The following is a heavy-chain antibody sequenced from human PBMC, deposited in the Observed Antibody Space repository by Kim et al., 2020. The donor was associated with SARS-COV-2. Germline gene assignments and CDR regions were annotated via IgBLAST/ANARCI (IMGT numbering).Heavy chain of an antibody. D-gene: IGHD6-13*01. Sequence: SQTLSLTCAVYGGSFSGYYWSWIRQPTGKGLEWIGEINHSGSTNYNPSLKSRVTISVDTSKNQFSLKLSSVTAADTAVYYCARAKQQLGYYFDYWGQGTLVTISS. CDR3: ARAKQQLGYYFDY. V-gene: IGHV4-34*01. J-gene: IGHJ4*02. CDR1: GGSFSGYY. CDR2: INHSGST.